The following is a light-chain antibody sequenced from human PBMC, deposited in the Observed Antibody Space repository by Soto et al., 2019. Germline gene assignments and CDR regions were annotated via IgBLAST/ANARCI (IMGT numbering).Light chain of an antibody. CDR1: SSDVGGDNY. CDR3: LLYAGSKPL. Sequence: QSALTQPPSASGSPGQSVTLSCTGTSSDVGGDNYVYWYQQQPGQAPKLMIYEVSNRPSGVPDRFSGSMPGGKASLTVSGLQAEDEADYYCLLYAGSKPLFGGGTKLTVL. V-gene: IGLV2-8*01. CDR2: EVS. J-gene: IGLJ2*01.